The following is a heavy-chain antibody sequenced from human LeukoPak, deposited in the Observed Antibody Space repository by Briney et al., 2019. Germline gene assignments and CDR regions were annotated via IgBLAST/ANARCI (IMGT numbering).Heavy chain of an antibody. D-gene: IGHD4-17*01. Sequence: GASVKVSCKASGYTFTSYGISWVRQAPGQGLEWMGWISAYNGNTNYAQKLQGKVTITTDTSTSTAYMELRSLRSDDTAVYYCARDSNDYGDRLLDDAFDIWGQGTMVTVSS. J-gene: IGHJ3*02. CDR2: ISAYNGNT. CDR1: GYTFTSYG. CDR3: ARDSNDYGDRLLDDAFDI. V-gene: IGHV1-18*01.